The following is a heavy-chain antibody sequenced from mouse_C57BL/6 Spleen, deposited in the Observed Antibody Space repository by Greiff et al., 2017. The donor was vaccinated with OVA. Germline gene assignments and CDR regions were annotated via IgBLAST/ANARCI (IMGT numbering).Heavy chain of an antibody. J-gene: IGHJ4*01. V-gene: IGHV1-55*01. Sequence: QVQLQQPGAELVKPGASVKMSCKASGYTFTSYGITWVKQRPGQGLEWIGDICPGSGSTKYNEKVKSKATLTVDTSSSTAYMQLSSLTSEDSAVYYCARSGASSHYYYAMGYWGQGTSVTVSS. CDR1: GYTFTSYG. D-gene: IGHD1-1*01. CDR2: ICPGSGST. CDR3: ARSGASSHYYYAMGY.